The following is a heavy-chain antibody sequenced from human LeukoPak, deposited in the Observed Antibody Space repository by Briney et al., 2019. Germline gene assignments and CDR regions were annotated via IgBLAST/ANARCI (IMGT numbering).Heavy chain of an antibody. J-gene: IGHJ3*02. CDR3: ARQRLLWFGELLYPRPDAFDT. CDR1: GFTFSDYY. D-gene: IGHD3-10*01. CDR2: ISSSGSTI. Sequence: GGSLRLSCAASGFTFSDYYMSWIRQAPGKGLEWVSYISSSGSTIYYADSVKGRFTISRDNAKNSLYLQMNSLRAEDTAVYYCARQRLLWFGELLYPRPDAFDTWGQGTMVTVSS. V-gene: IGHV3-11*01.